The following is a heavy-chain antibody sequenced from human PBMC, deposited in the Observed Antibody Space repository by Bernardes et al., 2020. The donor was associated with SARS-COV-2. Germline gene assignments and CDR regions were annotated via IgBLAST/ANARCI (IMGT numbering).Heavy chain of an antibody. CDR2: INPISGAT. CDR3: ARVPPHSSGWYAIDY. D-gene: IGHD6-19*01. CDR1: GYTFTGYY. V-gene: IGHV1-2*02. J-gene: IGHJ4*02. Sequence: ASVKVSCKTSGYTFTGYYIHWVRQAPGQGLEWMGWINPISGATNYAQNFQGRVTVTRDTSISTAYMELSRLRSDDPAVYYCARVPPHSSGWYAIDYWGQGTLVTVSS.